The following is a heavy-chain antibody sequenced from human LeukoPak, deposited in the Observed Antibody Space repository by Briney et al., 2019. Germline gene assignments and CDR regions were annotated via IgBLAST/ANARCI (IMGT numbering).Heavy chain of an antibody. J-gene: IGHJ3*02. CDR1: GDSITSGDYY. V-gene: IGHV4-61*10. CDR3: ARVPNRGYRRAFDI. CDR2: IYNSGST. Sequence: PSETLSLTCTVSGDSITSGDYYWTWIRQPAGKGLEWIGLIYNSGSTNYNPSLKSRVTISVDTSKNQFSLKLSSVTAADTAVYYCARVPNRGYRRAFDIWGQGTMVTVSS. D-gene: IGHD5-18*01.